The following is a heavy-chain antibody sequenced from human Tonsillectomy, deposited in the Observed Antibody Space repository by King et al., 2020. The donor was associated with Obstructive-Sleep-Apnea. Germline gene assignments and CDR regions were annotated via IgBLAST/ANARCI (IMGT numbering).Heavy chain of an antibody. CDR1: GGSIKSSRHF. D-gene: IGHD2-8*01. CDR2: IYHSGST. CDR3: ERDLNGGVDV. J-gene: IGHJ6*02. Sequence: HLQLQESGPGLVKPSETLSLTCTVSGGSIKSSRHFWGWIRQSPGKGLEWIGSIYHSGSTYYNPSLKSRVTISVDTSKNQLSLKVSSVTAADTAVYYCERDLNGGVDVWGQGTTVTVSS. V-gene: IGHV4-39*07.